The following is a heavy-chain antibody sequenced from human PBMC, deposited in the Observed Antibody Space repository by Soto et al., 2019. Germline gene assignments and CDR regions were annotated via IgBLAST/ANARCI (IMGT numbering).Heavy chain of an antibody. CDR3: ARVTSGWYAQDLQH. D-gene: IGHD6-19*01. V-gene: IGHV3-23*01. Sequence: GSLRLSCAGSGFPFSNFAMHWVRQAPGKGLEWVSAISDRGGSNTYYADSVKGRFTISRDNSKNTLFLQMNGLRAEDTAVYYCARVTSGWYAQDLQHWGQGTLVTVSS. CDR2: ISDRGGSNT. J-gene: IGHJ1*01. CDR1: GFPFSNFA.